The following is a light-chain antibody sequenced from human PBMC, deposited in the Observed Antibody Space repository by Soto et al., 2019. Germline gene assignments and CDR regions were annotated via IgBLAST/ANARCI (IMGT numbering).Light chain of an antibody. CDR3: CAYVGSSTLV. CDR2: EGS. Sequence: QSALTQPASVSGSPRQSITISCTGTSSDVGRYNLVSWYQQHPGKAPKLMIYEGSKRPSGVSNRFSGSKSGNTASLTISGLQAEDEGDYYCCAYVGSSTLVFGGGTKLTVL. J-gene: IGLJ2*01. V-gene: IGLV2-23*01. CDR1: SSDVGRYNL.